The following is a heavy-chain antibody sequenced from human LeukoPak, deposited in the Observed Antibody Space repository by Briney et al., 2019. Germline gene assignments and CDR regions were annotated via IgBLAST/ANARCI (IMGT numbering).Heavy chain of an antibody. Sequence: GASVKVSRNASGYTFTSYGISWVRQAPGQGLEWMGWISAYNGNTNYAQKLRGRVTMTTDTSTSTAYMELRSLRSDDTAVYYCARVSEQWLVQKWFGPWGQGTLVTVSS. CDR3: ARVSEQWLVQKWFGP. CDR2: ISAYNGNT. J-gene: IGHJ5*02. D-gene: IGHD6-19*01. CDR1: GYTFTSYG. V-gene: IGHV1-18*01.